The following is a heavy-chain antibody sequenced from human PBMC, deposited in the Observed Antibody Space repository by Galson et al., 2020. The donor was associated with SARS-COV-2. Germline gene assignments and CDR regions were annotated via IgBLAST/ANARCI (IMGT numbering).Heavy chain of an antibody. D-gene: IGHD3-10*01. CDR1: GFTFSSYA. V-gene: IGHV3-30-3*01. Sequence: GESLKISCAASGFTFSSYAMYWVRQAPGKGLEWVAVISYDGSNKYYADSVKGRFTISRDNSKNTLYLQMNSLRAEDTAVYYCASCMMVRGVISPYYYYHYGMDVWGQGTTVTVSS. J-gene: IGHJ6*02. CDR3: ASCMMVRGVISPYYYYHYGMDV. CDR2: ISYDGSNK.